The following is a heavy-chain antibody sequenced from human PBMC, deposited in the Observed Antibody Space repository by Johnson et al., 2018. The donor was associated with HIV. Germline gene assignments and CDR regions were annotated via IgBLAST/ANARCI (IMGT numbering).Heavy chain of an antibody. CDR3: ARGSGSYYSNAFDI. CDR1: GFTFNTYG. J-gene: IGHJ3*02. D-gene: IGHD1-26*01. Sequence: QVQLVESGGSVVRRGGSLRLSCAASGFTFNTYGMDWVRQAPGKGLEWVAGISFAATKTYYGGSVKGRFTVSRDISKNTLYLQMNSLRPEDTAMYYCARGSGSYYSNAFDIWDQGTTVTVSS. CDR2: ISFAATKT. V-gene: IGHV3-30*03.